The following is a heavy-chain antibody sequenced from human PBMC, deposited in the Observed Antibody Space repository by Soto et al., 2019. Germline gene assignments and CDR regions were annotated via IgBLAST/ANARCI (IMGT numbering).Heavy chain of an antibody. V-gene: IGHV4-34*01. CDR3: GRGPYSSSWYSVSHFDY. Sequence: SETLSLTCAVYGGSFSGYYWSWIRQPPGEGLEWIGEINHSGSTNYNPSLKSRVTISVDTSKNQFSLKLSSVTAADTAVYYCGRGPYSSSWYSVSHFDYWGQGTLVTVSS. CDR1: GGSFSGYY. D-gene: IGHD6-13*01. CDR2: INHSGST. J-gene: IGHJ4*02.